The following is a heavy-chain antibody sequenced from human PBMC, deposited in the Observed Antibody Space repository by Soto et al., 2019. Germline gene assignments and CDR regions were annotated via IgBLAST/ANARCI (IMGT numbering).Heavy chain of an antibody. Sequence: ASVKVSCKASGYTFTSYAMHWVRQAPGRRLEWMGWINAGNGNTKYSQKFQGRVTITRDTSASTAYMELSSMRSEDTAVYYCARDPKNRSAGYYYGMDVWGQGTTVTVSS. CDR1: GYTFTSYA. V-gene: IGHV1-3*01. CDR2: INAGNGNT. J-gene: IGHJ6*02. CDR3: ARDPKNRSAGYYYGMDV.